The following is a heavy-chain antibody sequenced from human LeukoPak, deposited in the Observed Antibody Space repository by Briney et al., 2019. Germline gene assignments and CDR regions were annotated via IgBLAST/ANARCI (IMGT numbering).Heavy chain of an antibody. CDR1: EFTFSDYN. D-gene: IGHD3-16*01. V-gene: IGHV3-21*03. Sequence: GGSLRLSCAVSEFTFSDYNMHWVRQAPGKGLEWVSSICIRGSYTYNADSMRDRFTISRDNAKNSLYVPTKSLRAEHTAVYYCAREFRGTVDKSLDYGAREPLVTVSS. CDR3: AREFRGTVDKSLDY. CDR2: ICIRGSYT. J-gene: IGHJ4*02.